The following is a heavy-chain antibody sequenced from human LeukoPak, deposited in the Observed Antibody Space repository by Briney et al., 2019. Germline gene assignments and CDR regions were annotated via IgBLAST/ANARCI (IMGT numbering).Heavy chain of an antibody. CDR1: GFTFRSYS. V-gene: IGHV3-23*01. J-gene: IGHJ4*02. CDR3: AKAAGIAVAGTGGY. Sequence: GGSLRLSCAASGFTFRSYSMSWVRQAPGKGLEWVSAISGSGGSTYYAESVKGRFTISRDNSTNTLYLEMNSLRAEDTAVYYCAKAAGIAVAGTGGYWGQGTLVTVSS. D-gene: IGHD6-19*01. CDR2: ISGSGGST.